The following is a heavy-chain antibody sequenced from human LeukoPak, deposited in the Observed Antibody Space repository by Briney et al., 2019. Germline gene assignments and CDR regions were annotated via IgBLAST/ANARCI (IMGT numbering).Heavy chain of an antibody. V-gene: IGHV1-24*01. CDR2: FDPDDDET. CDR1: AYTLTKLS. D-gene: IGHD3/OR15-3a*01. Sequence: ASVKVSCKVSAYTLTKLSIHWVRQAPGKGLEWMGGFDPDDDETIYAQKFQGRVTMTRDTSIATAYMELSSLRSDDTAVYYCAKGRTGSPRSALHIWGQGTMVTVSS. J-gene: IGHJ3*02. CDR3: AKGRTGSPRSALHI.